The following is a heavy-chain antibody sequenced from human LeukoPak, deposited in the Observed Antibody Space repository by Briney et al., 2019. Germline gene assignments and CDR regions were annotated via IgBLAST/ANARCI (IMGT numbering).Heavy chain of an antibody. Sequence: PGGSLRLSCAASGFTFSSYSMNWVRQAPGKGLEWVSSISSSSSYIYYADSVKGRFTISRDNAKNSLYLQMNSLRAEDTAVYYCARDPTTVVIGDAFDIWGQGTMVTVSS. CDR3: ARDPTTVVIGDAFDI. CDR2: ISSSSSYI. D-gene: IGHD4-23*01. V-gene: IGHV3-21*01. J-gene: IGHJ3*02. CDR1: GFTFSSYS.